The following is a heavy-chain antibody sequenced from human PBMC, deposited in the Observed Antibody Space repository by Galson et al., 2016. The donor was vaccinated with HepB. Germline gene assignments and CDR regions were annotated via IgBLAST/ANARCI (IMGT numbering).Heavy chain of an antibody. V-gene: IGHV3-7*01. CDR3: VREKSPGDYFEH. D-gene: IGHD3-10*01. CDR2: IKQGGSEM. Sequence: SLRLSCAASGFTFGSYRMSWVRQAPGKGLEWVAKIKQGGSEMHYVDSVKGRFSISRDNAKNSLFLQMNSLRVEDTAVYYCVREKSPGDYFEHWGQGALVTVSS. CDR1: GFTFGSYR. J-gene: IGHJ4*02.